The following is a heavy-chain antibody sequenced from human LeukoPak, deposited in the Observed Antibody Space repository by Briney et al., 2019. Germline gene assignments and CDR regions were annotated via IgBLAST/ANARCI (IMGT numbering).Heavy chain of an antibody. CDR1: GYTFSSYY. CDR2: INPSGGST. J-gene: IGHJ3*02. Sequence: ASVKVSCKASGYTFSSYYMHWVRQAPGQGLEWMGIINPSGGSTSYAQKFQGRVTVTRDTSTTTVYMELSSLRSQDTAVYYCARPGISGAFDIWGQGTMVTVSS. CDR3: ARPGISGAFDI. V-gene: IGHV1-46*01.